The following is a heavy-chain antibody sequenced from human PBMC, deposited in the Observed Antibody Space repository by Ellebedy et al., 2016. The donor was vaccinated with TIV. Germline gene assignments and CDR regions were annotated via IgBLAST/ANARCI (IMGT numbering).Heavy chain of an antibody. CDR2: IKQDGSEQ. V-gene: IGHV3-7*03. CDR3: ARDGHYVYFDN. Sequence: PGGSLRLSCAASGFTFSGWWMSWVRQAPGRGLEWVANIKQDGSEQYYVDSVKGRFPISRDNAKNSLYLQRSSLRAEDTAVYYCARDGHYVYFDNWGQGTLVTVSS. J-gene: IGHJ4*02. CDR1: GFTFSGWW. D-gene: IGHD3-10*02.